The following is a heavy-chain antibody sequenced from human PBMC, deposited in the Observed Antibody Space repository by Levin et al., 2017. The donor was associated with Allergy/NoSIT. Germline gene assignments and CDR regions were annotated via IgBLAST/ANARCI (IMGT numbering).Heavy chain of an antibody. V-gene: IGHV3-15*07. J-gene: IGHJ4*02. D-gene: IGHD3-10*01. CDR2: IKSKTDGGTT. Sequence: GGSLRLSCAASVFTFSNGWMHWVRQAPGKGLEWVGRIKSKTDGGTTDYAAPVKGRFSISRDESKNTLYLQMNSLRTEDTAVYYCTTELYYGSGNYKDYWGQGTLVTVSS. CDR3: TTELYYGSGNYKDY. CDR1: VFTFSNGW.